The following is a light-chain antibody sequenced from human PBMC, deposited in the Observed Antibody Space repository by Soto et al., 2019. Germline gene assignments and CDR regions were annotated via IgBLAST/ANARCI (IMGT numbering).Light chain of an antibody. CDR1: SSNIGSNY. Sequence: QSVLTQPPSASGTPGQRVTISCSGSSSNIGSNYVYWYQQLPGTAPKLLIYRDNQRPSGVPDRFSGSKSGTSASLATSGLRSGDEADYYCAAWDDSLRGVMFGGGTKLTVL. V-gene: IGLV1-47*01. CDR2: RDN. J-gene: IGLJ3*02. CDR3: AAWDDSLRGVM.